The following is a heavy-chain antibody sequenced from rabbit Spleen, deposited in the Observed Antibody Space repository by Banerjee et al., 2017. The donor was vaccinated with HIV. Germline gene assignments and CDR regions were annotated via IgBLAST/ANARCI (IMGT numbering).Heavy chain of an antibody. Sequence: QSVEESGGRLVKPDETLTLTCTVSGFSLSNYAMGWARQAPGKGLEWIGIIWSDGSQSYASWAKGRFTISKSSTTVDLKITRPTTEDTAAYFCVREAGWSDLCVPGTLVTVS. CDR2: IWSDGSQ. J-gene: IGHJ5*01. CDR1: GFSLSNYA. CDR3: VREAGWSDL. V-gene: IGHV1S69*01.